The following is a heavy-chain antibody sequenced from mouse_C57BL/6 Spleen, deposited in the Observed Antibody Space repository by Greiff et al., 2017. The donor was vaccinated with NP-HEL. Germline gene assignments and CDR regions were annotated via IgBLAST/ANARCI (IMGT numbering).Heavy chain of an antibody. CDR1: GYTFTSYW. V-gene: IGHV1-7*01. CDR2: INPSSGYT. D-gene: IGHD3-2*02. Sequence: QVHVKQSGAELAKPGASVKLSCKASGYTFTSYWMHWVKQRPGQGLEWIGYINPSSGYTKYNQKFKDKATLTADKSSSTAYMQLSSLTYEGSAVYDCARDSSGYGSPFDYWGKGTTLTVSS. J-gene: IGHJ2*01. CDR3: ARDSSGYGSPFDY.